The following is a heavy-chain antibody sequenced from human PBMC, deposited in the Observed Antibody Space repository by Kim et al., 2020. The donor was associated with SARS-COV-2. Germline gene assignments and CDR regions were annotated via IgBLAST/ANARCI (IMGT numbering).Heavy chain of an antibody. Sequence: DTYYPGSVKGRFTISRENAKNSLYLQMNSLRAGDTAVYYCARDHGGMDVWGQGTTVTVSS. J-gene: IGHJ6*02. CDR3: ARDHGGMDV. CDR2: DT. V-gene: IGHV3-13*01.